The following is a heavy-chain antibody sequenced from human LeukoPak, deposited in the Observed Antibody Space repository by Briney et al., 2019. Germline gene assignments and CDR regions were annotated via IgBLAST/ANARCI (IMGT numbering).Heavy chain of an antibody. CDR1: GFTFSSYW. D-gene: IGHD2-15*01. CDR3: ARIGSYPWAFDI. Sequence: GGSLRLSCAASGFTFSSYWMHWVRQAPGKGLVWVSRINSDGSSTSYADSVKGRFTISRDNSKNTLYLQMNSLRAEDTAVYYCARIGSYPWAFDIWGQGTIVTVSS. CDR2: INSDGSST. V-gene: IGHV3-74*01. J-gene: IGHJ3*02.